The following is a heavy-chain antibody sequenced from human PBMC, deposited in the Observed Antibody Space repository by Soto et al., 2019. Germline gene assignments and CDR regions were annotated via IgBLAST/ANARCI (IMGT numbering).Heavy chain of an antibody. CDR3: ARGHLAVVPVASWYYYMDV. CDR1: GYTFTNYA. J-gene: IGHJ6*03. Sequence: ASVKVSCKASGYTFTNYAVHWVRQAPGQRLEWMGWINAGNGNTRYSQKFQGRVTITRDTSARTAYMELSSLRSEDTAVYYCARGHLAVVPVASWYYYMDVWGKGTTVTVAS. CDR2: INAGNGNT. D-gene: IGHD2-2*01. V-gene: IGHV1-3*01.